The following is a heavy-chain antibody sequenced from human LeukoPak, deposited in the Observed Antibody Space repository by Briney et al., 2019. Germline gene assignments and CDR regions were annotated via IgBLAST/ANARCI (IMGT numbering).Heavy chain of an antibody. CDR1: GGSISSGDYY. V-gene: IGHV4-30-4*08. CDR2: IYYSGST. J-gene: IGHJ3*02. CDR3: ARDPTTGDAFDI. Sequence: SETLSLTCTVSGGSISSGDYYWSWIRQPPGKGLEWIGYIYYSGSTYYNPSLKSRVTISVDTSKNQFSLKLSSVTAADTAVYYCARDPTTGDAFDIWGQGTMVTVSS. D-gene: IGHD4-11*01.